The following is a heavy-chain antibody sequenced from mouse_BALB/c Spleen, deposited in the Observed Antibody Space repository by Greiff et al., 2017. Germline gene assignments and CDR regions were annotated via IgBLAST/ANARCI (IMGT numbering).Heavy chain of an antibody. J-gene: IGHJ3*01. CDR1: GFTIKDSY. D-gene: IGHD2-4*01. Sequence: VQLKQSGAELVTPGASVKLSCTASGFTIKDSYMHWVKQRPEQGLEWIGRIDPANGTTKYDPHFQGKATITADTSSNTADLQLSSLTTEDTSFYYCARYDYDGGFAYWGQGTLVTVSA. V-gene: IGHV14-3*02. CDR2: IDPANGTT. CDR3: ARYDYDGGFAY.